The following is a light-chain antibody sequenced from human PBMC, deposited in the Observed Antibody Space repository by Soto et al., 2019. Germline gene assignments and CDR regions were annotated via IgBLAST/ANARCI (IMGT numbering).Light chain of an antibody. V-gene: IGLV3-21*02. Sequence: SYELTQPRSVSVAPGQAARITSGGNNIGSKSVHWYQQKPGQAPVLVVYDDSDRPSGIPERFSGSNSGNTATLTISRVEAGDQADYYCQVWDSSSDHVVFGGGTKLTVL. CDR2: DDS. J-gene: IGLJ2*01. CDR3: QVWDSSSDHVV. CDR1: NIGSKS.